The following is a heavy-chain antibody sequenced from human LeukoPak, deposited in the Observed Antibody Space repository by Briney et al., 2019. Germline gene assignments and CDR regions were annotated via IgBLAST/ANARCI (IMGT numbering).Heavy chain of an antibody. Sequence: ASVKVSCKASGYTFTSYAMNWVRQAPGQGLEWMGWINPNSGGTNYAQKFQGWVTMTRDTSISTAYMELSRLRSDDTAVYYCARTNSGYDFDYWGQGTLVTVSS. V-gene: IGHV1-2*04. J-gene: IGHJ4*02. CDR2: INPNSGGT. CDR1: GYTFTSYA. CDR3: ARTNSGYDFDY. D-gene: IGHD5-12*01.